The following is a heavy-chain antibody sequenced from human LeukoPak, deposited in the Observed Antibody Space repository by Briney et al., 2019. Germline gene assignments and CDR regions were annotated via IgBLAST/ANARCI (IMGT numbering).Heavy chain of an antibody. V-gene: IGHV3-30-3*01. Sequence: GGSLRLSCAASGFTFSSYATHWVRQAPGKGLEWVAVISYDGSNKYYADSVKGRFTISRDNSKNTLYLQMNSLRAEDTAVYYCARTPLYSSPEDYWGQGTLVTVSS. CDR2: ISYDGSNK. D-gene: IGHD6-13*01. CDR3: ARTPLYSSPEDY. CDR1: GFTFSSYA. J-gene: IGHJ4*02.